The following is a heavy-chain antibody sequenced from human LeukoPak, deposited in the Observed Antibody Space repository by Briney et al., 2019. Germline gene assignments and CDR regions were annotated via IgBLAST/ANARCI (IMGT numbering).Heavy chain of an antibody. D-gene: IGHD6-13*01. Sequence: PSETLSLTCTVSGGSISSYYWSWIRQPPGKGLEWIGYIHYSGSTNNNPSLKSRVTISVDTSKNQFSLKLSSVTAADTAVYYCARVYYSNSYDYWYFDLWGRGTLVTVSS. J-gene: IGHJ2*01. V-gene: IGHV4-59*01. CDR2: IHYSGST. CDR3: ARVYYSNSYDYWYFDL. CDR1: GGSISSYY.